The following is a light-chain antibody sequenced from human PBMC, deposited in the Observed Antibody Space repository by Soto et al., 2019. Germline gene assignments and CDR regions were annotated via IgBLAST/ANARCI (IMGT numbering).Light chain of an antibody. Sequence: QSVLTQSPSASGTPGQRVTISCSGSSSNIGSNTVNWYQQLPGTAPKLLIYINNQRPSGVPDRFSGSKSGTSASLAISGLQSEDEGDYYCAAWDDSLNGWVFGGGTKLTVL. V-gene: IGLV1-44*01. CDR1: SSNIGSNT. CDR2: INN. CDR3: AAWDDSLNGWV. J-gene: IGLJ3*02.